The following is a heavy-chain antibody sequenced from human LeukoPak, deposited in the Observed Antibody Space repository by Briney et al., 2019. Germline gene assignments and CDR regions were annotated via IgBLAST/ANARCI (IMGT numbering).Heavy chain of an antibody. CDR2: IYYSGST. Sequence: PSETLSLTCTVSGGSISSSSYYWGWIRQPPGKGLEWIGSIYYSGSTYYNPSLKSRVTISVDTSKNQLSLKLSSVTAADTAVYYCAENAAGVIYWGQGTLVTVSS. V-gene: IGHV4-39*01. D-gene: IGHD6-13*01. CDR3: AENAAGVIY. CDR1: GGSISSSSYY. J-gene: IGHJ4*02.